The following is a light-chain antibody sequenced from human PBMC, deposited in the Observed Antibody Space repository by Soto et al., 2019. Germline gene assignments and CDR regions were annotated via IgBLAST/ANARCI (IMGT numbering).Light chain of an antibody. CDR3: QTWATASGV. V-gene: IGLV4-69*01. Sequence: QLVLTQSPSASASLGASVKLTCTLSSGHSTYAIAWHQQQPGKGPRYLMKLNSDGSHSRGDGIPDRFSGSTSGAERFLTISSLQSEDEADYYCQTWATASGVFGGGTKLTVL. CDR1: SGHSTYA. J-gene: IGLJ2*01. CDR2: LNSDGSH.